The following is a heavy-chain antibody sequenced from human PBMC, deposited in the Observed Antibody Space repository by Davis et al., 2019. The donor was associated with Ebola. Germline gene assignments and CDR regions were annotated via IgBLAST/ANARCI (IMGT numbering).Heavy chain of an antibody. J-gene: IGHJ4*02. D-gene: IGHD5-12*01. Sequence: PSETLSLTCTVSGGSIYSGGYYWSWIRQPPGKGLEWIGYIHYSGSTNYNPSLKSRVTISVDTSKSQFSLKLSSVTPADTAVYYCARTLAMYTGYDWYYFDYWGQGTLVTVSS. V-gene: IGHV4-61*08. CDR2: IHYSGST. CDR1: GGSIYSGGYY. CDR3: ARTLAMYTGYDWYYFDY.